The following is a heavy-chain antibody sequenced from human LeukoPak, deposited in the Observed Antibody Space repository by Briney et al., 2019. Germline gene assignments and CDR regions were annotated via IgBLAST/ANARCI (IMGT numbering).Heavy chain of an antibody. V-gene: IGHV3-23*01. Sequence: SGGSLRLSCSASGFTFSSYAMSWLRQAPGKGLEWVSAISGSGGSTYYADSVKGRFTISRDNSKNTLYLQMNSLRAEDTAVYCCAKDVGGATPYDYWGQGTLVTVSS. CDR3: AKDVGGATPYDY. CDR2: ISGSGGST. D-gene: IGHD1-26*01. J-gene: IGHJ4*02. CDR1: GFTFSSYA.